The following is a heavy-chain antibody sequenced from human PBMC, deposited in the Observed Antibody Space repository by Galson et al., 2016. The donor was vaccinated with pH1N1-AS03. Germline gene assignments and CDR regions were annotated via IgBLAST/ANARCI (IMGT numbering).Heavy chain of an antibody. CDR2: IKQDGDYK. J-gene: IGHJ4*02. CDR3: ARGNDPGATYSLDY. D-gene: IGHD1-1*01. V-gene: IGHV3-7*01. Sequence: SLRLSCAVSGFTFSRHWMSWVRQAPGKGLEWVANIKQDGDYKYYVDSVKGRFTISRDNAKNSLYLQMNSLRAEDTAVYYCARGNDPGATYSLDYWGQGTLVTVSS. CDR1: GFTFSRHW.